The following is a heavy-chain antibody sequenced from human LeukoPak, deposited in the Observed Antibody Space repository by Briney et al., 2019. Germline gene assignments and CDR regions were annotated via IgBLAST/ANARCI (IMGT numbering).Heavy chain of an antibody. CDR1: GGSISSYY. V-gene: IGHV4-59*08. CDR3: ARHHVGSDYFDY. CDR2: IYYSGST. J-gene: IGHJ4*02. D-gene: IGHD2-15*01. Sequence: SETLSLTCTVSGGSISSYYWSWIRQPPGKGLEWIGYIYYSGSTNYNPSLKSRVTISVDTSKNQLSLKLSSVTAADTAVYYCARHHVGSDYFDYWGQGTLVTVSS.